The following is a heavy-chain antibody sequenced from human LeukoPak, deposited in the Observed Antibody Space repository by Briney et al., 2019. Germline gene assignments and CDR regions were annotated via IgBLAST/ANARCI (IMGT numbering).Heavy chain of an antibody. CDR2: ISSTSSYK. CDR3: VRGDYGDPSLDN. Sequence: KSGGSLRLSCAASGFTSSSYSMNWVRQAPGKGLEWVSSISSTSSYKFYGDSMKGRCTISRDNAKNSLYLQMNNLRAEDTAVYYCVRGDYGDPSLDNWGQGTLVTVSS. CDR1: GFTSSSYS. V-gene: IGHV3-21*01. J-gene: IGHJ4*02. D-gene: IGHD4-17*01.